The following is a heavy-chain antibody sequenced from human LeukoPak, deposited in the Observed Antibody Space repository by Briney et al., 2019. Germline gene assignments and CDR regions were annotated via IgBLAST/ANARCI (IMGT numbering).Heavy chain of an antibody. V-gene: IGHV4-34*01. D-gene: IGHD3-10*01. CDR1: GVSFSGYY. CDR2: INHSGSS. J-gene: IGHJ4*02. CDR3: ARDGLLWFGFDY. Sequence: SETLSLTCAVYGVSFSGYYWSWIRQPPGKGLEWIGEINHSGSSNYNPSLKSRVTISVDTSKNQFSLKLSSVPAADTAVYYCARDGLLWFGFDYWGQGTLVTVSS.